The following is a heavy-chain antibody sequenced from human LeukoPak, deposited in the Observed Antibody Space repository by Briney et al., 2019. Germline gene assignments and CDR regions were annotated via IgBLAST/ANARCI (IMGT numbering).Heavy chain of an antibody. Sequence: GGSLRLSCAASGFTFSSYAMSWVRQAPGKGLEWVSAISITVGGTYYADSVKGRFTISRDNSKNTLYLQMNSLSAEDTAVYYCAKRSHMLGATNPNYYFDHWGQGTLVTVSS. J-gene: IGHJ4*02. CDR1: GFTFSSYA. D-gene: IGHD1-26*01. CDR2: ISITVGGT. V-gene: IGHV3-23*01. CDR3: AKRSHMLGATNPNYYFDH.